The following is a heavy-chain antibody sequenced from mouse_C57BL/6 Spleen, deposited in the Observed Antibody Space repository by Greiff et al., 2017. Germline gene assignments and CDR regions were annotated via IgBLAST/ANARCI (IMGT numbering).Heavy chain of an antibody. Sequence: EVKLMESGGGLVQPGGSLKLSCAASGFTFSDYGMAWVRQAPRKGPEWVAFISNLAYSIYYAATVTGRFTISRENAKNTLYLEMRRLRSEDTAMYYCARHRGDGYSGAMDDGGQGTSVTVSS. J-gene: IGHJ4*01. CDR2: ISNLAYSI. D-gene: IGHD2-3*01. CDR3: ARHRGDGYSGAMDD. CDR1: GFTFSDYG. V-gene: IGHV5-15*01.